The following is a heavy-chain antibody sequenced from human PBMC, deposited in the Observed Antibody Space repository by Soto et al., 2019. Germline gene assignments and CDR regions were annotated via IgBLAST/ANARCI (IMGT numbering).Heavy chain of an antibody. CDR1: GFTFSSYW. D-gene: IGHD4-17*01. CDR3: ARDLGTSTGWGMDV. J-gene: IGHJ6*02. Sequence: ESGGGLVQPGGSLRLSCAASGFTFSSYWMSWVRQAPGKGLEWVANIKQDGSEKYYVDSVKGRFTISRDNAKNSLYLQMNSLRAEDTAVYYCARDLGTSTGWGMDVWGQGTTVTVSS. CDR2: IKQDGSEK. V-gene: IGHV3-7*01.